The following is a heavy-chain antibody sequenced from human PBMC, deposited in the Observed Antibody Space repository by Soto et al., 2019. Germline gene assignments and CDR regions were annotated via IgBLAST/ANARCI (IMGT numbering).Heavy chain of an antibody. D-gene: IGHD3-10*01. CDR1: GFNVSSSY. CDR2: IAGGSST. CDR3: AREGSNMDV. J-gene: IGHJ6*04. V-gene: IGHV3-66*01. Sequence: EVQLVESGGGLVQPGGSLRLSCAASGFNVSSSYMSWVRQAPGKGLEWVSVIAGGSSTSYADSVKGRLTISTDNSKNTLYLHMNSLRAEDTAVYYCAREGSNMDVWGKGTTVSVSS.